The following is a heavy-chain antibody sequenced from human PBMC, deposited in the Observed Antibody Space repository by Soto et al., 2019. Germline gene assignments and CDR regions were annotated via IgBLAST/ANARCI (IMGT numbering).Heavy chain of an antibody. CDR2: IYHSGTT. D-gene: IGHD3-22*01. V-gene: IGHV4-38-2*01. J-gene: IGHJ4*02. CDR3: ARTDSVGYYPY. CDR1: GDSISSGYH. Sequence: SETLSLTCAGSGDSISSGYHWAWIRQPPGKGLEWIASIYHSGTTYYNPSLKSRVNISVDTSKNQFSLRLTSVTAADSAMYYCARTDSVGYYPYWGQGTLVPVCS.